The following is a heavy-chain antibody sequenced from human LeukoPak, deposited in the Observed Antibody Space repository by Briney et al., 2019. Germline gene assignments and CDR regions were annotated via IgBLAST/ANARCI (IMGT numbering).Heavy chain of an antibody. D-gene: IGHD3-22*01. J-gene: IGHJ4*02. V-gene: IGHV1-69*02. CDR1: GGTFSSYT. CDR3: ASTYYYDSSGYYRYDY. CDR2: IVPILGIA. Sequence: SVKVSCKASGGTFSSYTISWVRQAPGQGLEWMGRIVPILGIANYAQKFQGRVTITADKSTSTAYMELSSLRSEDTAVYYCASTYYYDSSGYYRYDYWGQGTLVTVSS.